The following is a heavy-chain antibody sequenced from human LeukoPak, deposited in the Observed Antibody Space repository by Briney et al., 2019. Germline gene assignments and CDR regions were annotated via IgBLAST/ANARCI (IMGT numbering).Heavy chain of an antibody. D-gene: IGHD3-10*01. CDR1: GFTFSSYA. J-gene: IGHJ4*02. Sequence: GGSLRLSCAASGFTFSSYAMSWVRQAPGKGLECVSAISGSGGSTYYADSVKGRFTISRDNSKNTLYLQMNSLRAEDTAVYYCAKAESLWFGDTGEYFAYWGQGTLVTVSS. V-gene: IGHV3-23*01. CDR3: AKAESLWFGDTGEYFAY. CDR2: ISGSGGST.